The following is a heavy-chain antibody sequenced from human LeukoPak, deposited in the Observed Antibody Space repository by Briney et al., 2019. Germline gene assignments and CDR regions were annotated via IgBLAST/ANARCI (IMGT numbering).Heavy chain of an antibody. D-gene: IGHD4-17*01. V-gene: IGHV4-34*01. Sequence: PSETLSLTCGVSGPSFTSYYWSWIRQTPGKGLEWIEEVNHSGYTNMNPSLKSRLTISVDTSKNQFSLMMTSVTAANTAVYFCARMTTGHDYWGQGTLVTVSS. CDR3: ARMTTGHDY. CDR2: VNHSGYT. J-gene: IGHJ4*02. CDR1: GPSFTSYY.